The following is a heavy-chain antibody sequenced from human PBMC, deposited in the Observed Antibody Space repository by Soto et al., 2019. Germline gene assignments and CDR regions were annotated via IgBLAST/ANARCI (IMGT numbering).Heavy chain of an antibody. J-gene: IGHJ4*02. Sequence: PSETLSLTCSVSGVSLTSGTYYWSWIRQHPGKGLEWIGYIFDSGSTDYNPSLKSRVNISVDTSKNQFSLKLSSVTAADTAVYYCASTEDFFDYWGQVTLVTVSS. V-gene: IGHV4-31*03. CDR3: ASTEDFFDY. CDR1: GVSLTSGTYY. CDR2: IFDSGST.